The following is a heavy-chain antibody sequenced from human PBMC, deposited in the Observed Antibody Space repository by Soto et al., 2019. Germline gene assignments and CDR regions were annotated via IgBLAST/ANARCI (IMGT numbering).Heavy chain of an antibody. V-gene: IGHV3-7*01. J-gene: IGHJ6*03. CDR2: IKQDGSEK. D-gene: IGHD3-3*02. Sequence: GGSLRLSCAASGFTFSSYWMSWVRQAPGKRLERVANIKQDGSEKYYVESVKGRYTNSRDNDKNSLYLEMNSLGVEDTVLYYCARESGGDGGHFWSGYDGPARMGVPYYYYYMDVWGKGTTVTVSS. CDR1: GFTFSSYW. CDR3: ARESGGDGGHFWSGYDGPARMGVPYYYYYMDV.